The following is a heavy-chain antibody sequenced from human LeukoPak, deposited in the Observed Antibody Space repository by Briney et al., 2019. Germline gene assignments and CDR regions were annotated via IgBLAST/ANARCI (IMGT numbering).Heavy chain of an antibody. J-gene: IGHJ4*02. V-gene: IGHV3-23*01. Sequence: GGSLRLSCLTSGFTLSTNAMSWVRQAPGKGLEWVSAISGSGGSTYYADSVKGRFTISRDNSKNTLYLQMNSLRAEDTAVYYCAKAEAYYYDSSGYYYHYFDYWGQGTLVTVSS. CDR3: AKAEAYYYDSSGYYYHYFDY. CDR1: GFTLSTNA. CDR2: ISGSGGST. D-gene: IGHD3-22*01.